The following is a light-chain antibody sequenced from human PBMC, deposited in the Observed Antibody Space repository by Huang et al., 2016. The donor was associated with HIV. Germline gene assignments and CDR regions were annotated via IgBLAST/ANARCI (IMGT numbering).Light chain of an antibody. J-gene: IGKJ1*01. CDR1: EGISSY. Sequence: IQLTQSPSSLSAAVGDRVPITCRAREGISSYLAWYQQKSGKAPKFLIYAASTLQSGVPSRFSGSGSGTDFTLTISSLQPEDFATYYCQQLNDYPWTFGQGTKVEIK. CDR3: QQLNDYPWT. V-gene: IGKV1-9*01. CDR2: AAS.